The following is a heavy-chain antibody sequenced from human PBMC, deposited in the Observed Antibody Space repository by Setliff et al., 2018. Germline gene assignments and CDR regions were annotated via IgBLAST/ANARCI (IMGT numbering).Heavy chain of an antibody. CDR2: IWHDGGNK. CDR3: ARTCSGSGCYAGLES. D-gene: IGHD2-15*01. V-gene: IGHV3-33*08. J-gene: IGHJ4*02. Sequence: GGSLRLSCAASGFTFSNYRMHWVRQAPGKGLEWVAVIWHDGGNKCHADSVKGRFTISRDNSKNTLYLQMNSLRPEDTAVYYCARTCSGSGCYAGLESWGQGTPVTVSS. CDR1: GFTFSNYR.